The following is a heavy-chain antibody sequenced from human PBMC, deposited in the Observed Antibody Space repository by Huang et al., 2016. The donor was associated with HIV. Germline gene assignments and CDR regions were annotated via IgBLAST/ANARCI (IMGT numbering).Heavy chain of an antibody. D-gene: IGHD1-26*01. CDR3: AREGPEWYSGNYGGSDY. CDR1: GGSFRPYY. V-gene: IGHV4-34*01. Sequence: QVHLQQWGAGLLKPSETLSLSCALYGGSFRPYYWGWIRQPPGKGLEWIGEINHSGSTNYNPSLKSRVTISLDLFKNQSSLRLTSVTAADTAVYFCAREGPEWYSGNYGGSDYWGQGALVTVSS. J-gene: IGHJ4*02. CDR2: INHSGST.